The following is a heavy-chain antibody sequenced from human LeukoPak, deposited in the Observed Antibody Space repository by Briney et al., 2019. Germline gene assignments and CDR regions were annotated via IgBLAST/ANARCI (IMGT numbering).Heavy chain of an antibody. Sequence: GATVKVSCKASGYTFTGYYMHWVRQAPGQGLEWMGWINPNSGGTNYAQKFQDRVTMTRDTSISTAYMELSRLRSDDTAVYYCARVSELLWFGELSGGWFDPWGQGTLVTVSS. V-gene: IGHV1-2*02. CDR2: INPNSGGT. J-gene: IGHJ5*02. D-gene: IGHD3-10*01. CDR3: ARVSELLWFGELSGGWFDP. CDR1: GYTFTGYY.